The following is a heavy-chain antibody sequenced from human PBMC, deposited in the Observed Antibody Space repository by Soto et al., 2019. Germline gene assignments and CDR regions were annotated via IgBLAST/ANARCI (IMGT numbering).Heavy chain of an antibody. V-gene: IGHV4-59*01. CDR3: ARLEYYYGSGSYYFDY. D-gene: IGHD3-10*01. CDR2: VYYDGHT. Sequence: PSETLSLTCTVSGGSINNNFWGWIRQPPGKGLERIGYVYYDGHTDYNPSLESRVTIAVDTSKNQFSLRLTSVTAADTAVYYCARLEYYYGSGSYYFDYWGQGTLVTVSS. J-gene: IGHJ4*02. CDR1: GGSINNNF.